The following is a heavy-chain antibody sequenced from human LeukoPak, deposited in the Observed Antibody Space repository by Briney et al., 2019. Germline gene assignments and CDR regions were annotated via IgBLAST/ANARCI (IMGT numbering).Heavy chain of an antibody. CDR2: LYDSGST. CDR1: GGSIRDYY. CDR3: ARTTHLGYCSSTSCYDYFDY. D-gene: IGHD2-2*01. Sequence: SETLSLTCTVSGGSIRDYYWSWIRQPPGKGLEWIGYLYDSGSTIYNPSLKSRVTISLDTSKNQLSLTLNSVTAADTAVYYCARTTHLGYCSSTSCYDYFDYWGQGTLVTVSS. J-gene: IGHJ4*02. V-gene: IGHV4-59*01.